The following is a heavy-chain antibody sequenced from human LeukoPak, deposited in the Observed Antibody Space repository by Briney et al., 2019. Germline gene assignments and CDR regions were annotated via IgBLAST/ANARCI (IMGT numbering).Heavy chain of an antibody. CDR3: ARGEVLRFLDWFDP. CDR1: GVSFSGYY. D-gene: IGHD3-3*01. V-gene: IGHV4-34*09. J-gene: IGHJ5*02. Sequence: PSETLSLTCAVYGVSFSGYYWSWIRQPPGKGLEWIGYIYYSGSTYYNPSLKSRVTISVDTSKNQFSLKLSSVTAADTAVYYCARGEVLRFLDWFDPWGQGTLVTVSS. CDR2: IYYSGST.